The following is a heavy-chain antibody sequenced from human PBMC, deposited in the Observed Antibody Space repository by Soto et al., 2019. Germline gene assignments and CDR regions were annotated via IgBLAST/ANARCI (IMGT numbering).Heavy chain of an antibody. CDR2: IIPIFGTA. D-gene: IGHD3-22*01. J-gene: IGHJ3*02. CDR3: ARVLKGYYDSSGYAFDI. Sequence: QVQLVQSGAEVKKPGSSVKVSCKASGGTFSSYAISWVRQAPGQGLEWMGGIIPIFGTANYAQKFQGRVTITADESTSTAYMELSSLRSEDTAVYYCARVLKGYYDSSGYAFDILGQGTMVTVSS. V-gene: IGHV1-69*01. CDR1: GGTFSSYA.